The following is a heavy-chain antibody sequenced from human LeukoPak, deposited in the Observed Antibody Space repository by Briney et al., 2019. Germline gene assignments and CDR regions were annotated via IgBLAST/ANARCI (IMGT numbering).Heavy chain of an antibody. CDR3: ARDRDYGDSGRAFDI. CDR2: INHSGST. V-gene: IGHV4-34*01. CDR1: VGSFSGYH. J-gene: IGHJ3*02. Sequence: SETLSLTCAVYVGSFSGYHWSWIRQPPGKGLEWIGEINHSGSTNYNPSLKSRVTISVDTSKNQFSLKLSSVTAADTAVYYCARDRDYGDSGRAFDIWGHGTMVTVAS. D-gene: IGHD4-17*01.